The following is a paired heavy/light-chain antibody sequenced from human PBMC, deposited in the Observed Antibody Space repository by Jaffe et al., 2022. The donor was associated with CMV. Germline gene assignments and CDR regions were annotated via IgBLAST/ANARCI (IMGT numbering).Light chain of an antibody. Sequence: EIVLTQSPGTLSLSPGERATLSCRASQSVSSSYLAWYQQKPGQAPRLLIYGASSRATGIPDRFSGSGSGTDFTLTISRLEPEDFAVYYCQQYGSSPPGYTFGQGTKLEIK. CDR3: QQYGSSPPGYT. V-gene: IGKV3-20*01. CDR2: GAS. J-gene: IGKJ2*01. CDR1: QSVSSSY.
Heavy chain of an antibody. D-gene: IGHD2-2*01. Sequence: EVQLVESGGGLVKPGGSLRLSCAASGFTFSSYSMNWVRQAPGKGLEWVSSISSSSSYIYYADSVKGRFTISRDNAKNSLYLQMNSLRAEDTAVYYCARASDCSSTSCPPPYYYYYYYMDVWGKGTTVTVSS. CDR1: GFTFSSYS. CDR2: ISSSSSYI. J-gene: IGHJ6*03. CDR3: ARASDCSSTSCPPPYYYYYYYMDV. V-gene: IGHV3-21*01.